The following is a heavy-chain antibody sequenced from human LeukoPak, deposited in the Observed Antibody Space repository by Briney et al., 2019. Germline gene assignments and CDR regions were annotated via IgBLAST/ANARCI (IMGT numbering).Heavy chain of an antibody. CDR2: IIPIFGTA. V-gene: IGHV1-69*13. Sequence: SVKVSCKASGGTFSSYANSWVRQAPGQGLEWMGGIIPIFGTANYAQKFQGRVTITADESTSTAYMELSSLRSEDTAVYYCARDSTAMVTDNFDYWGQGTLVTVSS. D-gene: IGHD5-18*01. CDR1: GGTFSSYA. J-gene: IGHJ4*02. CDR3: ARDSTAMVTDNFDY.